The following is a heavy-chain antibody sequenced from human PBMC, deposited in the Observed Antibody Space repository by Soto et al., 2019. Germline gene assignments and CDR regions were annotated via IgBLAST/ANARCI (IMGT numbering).Heavy chain of an antibody. CDR3: AADPELYHSSGWGPYYYGMDV. CDR1: GYTFTSSA. J-gene: IGHJ6*02. Sequence: GDSVKVAGKTSGYTFTSSAVHWVPHARVQRVELIGWIVVGSGNTNYAQKFQERVTITRDMSTSTAYMELSSLRSEDTAVYYCAADPELYHSSGWGPYYYGMDVWGQGNTVTVSS. D-gene: IGHD6-19*01. V-gene: IGHV1-58*01. CDR2: IVVGSGNT.